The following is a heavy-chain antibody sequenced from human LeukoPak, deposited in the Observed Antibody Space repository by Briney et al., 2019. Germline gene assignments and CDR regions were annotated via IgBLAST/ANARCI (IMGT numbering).Heavy chain of an antibody. Sequence: ASVKVSCKASGYTFTSYAMHWVRQPPGQRLEWMGWINAGNGSTKYSQKFQGRVTITRDTSASTAYMELSSLRSEDTAVYYCARITMVRGVIGYYFDYWGQGTLVTVSS. CDR3: ARITMVRGVIGYYFDY. D-gene: IGHD3-10*01. CDR2: INAGNGST. J-gene: IGHJ4*02. V-gene: IGHV1-3*01. CDR1: GYTFTSYA.